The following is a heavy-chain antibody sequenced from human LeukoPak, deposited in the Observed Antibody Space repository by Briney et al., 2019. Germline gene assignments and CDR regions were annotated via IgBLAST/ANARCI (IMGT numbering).Heavy chain of an antibody. D-gene: IGHD2-15*01. CDR3: TRSGQWQGYCSRGSCSWFDP. CDR2: INHSGST. J-gene: IGHJ5*02. CDR1: GGSFSGYY. V-gene: IGHV4-34*01. Sequence: SETLSLTCAVYGGSFSGYYWSWIRQPPGKGLEWIGEINHSGSTNYNPSLKSRVTISVVTSKNQFSLKLSSVTAADTAVYYSTRSGQWQGYCSRGSCSWFDPWGQGTLVTVSS.